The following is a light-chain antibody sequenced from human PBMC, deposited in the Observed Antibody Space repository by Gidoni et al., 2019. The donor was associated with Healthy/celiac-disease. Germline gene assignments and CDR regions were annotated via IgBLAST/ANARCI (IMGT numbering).Light chain of an antibody. CDR3: QQYYSTLFLT. CDR2: WAS. V-gene: IGKV4-1*01. J-gene: IGKJ4*01. CDR1: QSVLYSSNNKNY. Sequence: DIVMTQSPDSLAVSLGERATINCKSSQSVLYSSNNKNYLAWYQQKPGQPPKLLIYWASTREYGVPDRFSGSGSGTDFTLTISSLQAEDVAVYYCQQYYSTLFLTFGGGTKVEIK.